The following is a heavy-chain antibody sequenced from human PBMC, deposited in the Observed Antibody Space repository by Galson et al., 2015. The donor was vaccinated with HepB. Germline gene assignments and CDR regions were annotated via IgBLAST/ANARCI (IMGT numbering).Heavy chain of an antibody. Sequence: SLRLSCAASGFTFSGHWMSWLRQAPGKGLEWVANTAHDGSDYQYVDSVKGRLTTSRDNAKNSLYLQMNSLRAEDTAVYYCARRDFWAFAYWGQGTLVTVSS. CDR3: ARRDFWAFAY. J-gene: IGHJ4*02. V-gene: IGHV3-7*03. CDR1: GFTFSGHW. D-gene: IGHD3-3*01. CDR2: TAHDGSDY.